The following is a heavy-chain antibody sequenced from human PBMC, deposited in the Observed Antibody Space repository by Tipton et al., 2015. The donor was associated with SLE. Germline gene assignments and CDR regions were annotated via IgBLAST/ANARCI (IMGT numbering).Heavy chain of an antibody. CDR1: GGSISRNNW. D-gene: IGHD6-6*01. J-gene: IGHJ6*03. CDR3: ATSYSSSYYYYYYYMDV. Sequence: TLSLTCAVFGGSISRNNWWSWVRQPPGKGLEWIGEIYHSGSTNYNPSLKSRVTISVDKSKNQFSLKLNSVTAADTAVYYCATSYSSSYYYYYYYMDVWGTGTTVTVSS. CDR2: IYHSGST. V-gene: IGHV4-4*02.